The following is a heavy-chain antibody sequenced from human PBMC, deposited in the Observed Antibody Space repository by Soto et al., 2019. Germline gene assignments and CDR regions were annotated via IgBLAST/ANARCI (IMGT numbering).Heavy chain of an antibody. V-gene: IGHV1-2*04. D-gene: IGHD5-12*01. CDR3: ARSPGDLVATIDAFDI. CDR2: INPNSGGT. CDR1: GYTFTGYY. Sequence: ASVKVSCKASGYTFTGYYMHWVRQAPGQGLEWMGWINPNSGGTNYAQKFQGWVTMTRDTSISTAYMELSRLRSDDTAVYYCARSPGDLVATIDAFDIWGQGTMVTVSS. J-gene: IGHJ3*02.